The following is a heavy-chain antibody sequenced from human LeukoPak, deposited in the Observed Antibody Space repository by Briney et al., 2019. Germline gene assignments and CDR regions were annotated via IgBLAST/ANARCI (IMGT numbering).Heavy chain of an antibody. CDR2: INPNSGGT. CDR3: ARANTVVAGIDH. Sequence: ASVKVSCKASGYTFTGYYMHWVRQAPGQGLEWMGWINPNSGGTNYAQKFQGRVTMTRDTSISTAYMELSRLRSDDTAVYYCARANTVVAGIDHWGQGTLVTVSS. J-gene: IGHJ4*02. CDR1: GYTFTGYY. V-gene: IGHV1-2*02. D-gene: IGHD2-15*01.